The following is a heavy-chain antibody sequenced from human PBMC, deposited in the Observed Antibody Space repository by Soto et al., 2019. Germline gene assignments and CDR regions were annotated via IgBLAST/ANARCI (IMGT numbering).Heavy chain of an antibody. J-gene: IGHJ4*02. CDR1: GFTFSSFA. Sequence: PGGSLRLSCAASGFTFSSFAMSWVRQAPGKGLEWVSGISGSENTIYYADSVRGRFTISRDNSKNTLYLQMNTLRAEDTAVYYCAKDGLYSNTWYYFDYWGQGTLVTVSS. CDR2: ISGSENTI. CDR3: AKDGLYSNTWYYFDY. D-gene: IGHD6-13*01. V-gene: IGHV3-23*01.